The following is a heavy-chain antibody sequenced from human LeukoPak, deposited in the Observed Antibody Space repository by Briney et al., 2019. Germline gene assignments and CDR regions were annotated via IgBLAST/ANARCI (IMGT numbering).Heavy chain of an antibody. J-gene: IGHJ4*02. D-gene: IGHD3-3*01. Sequence: SETLSLTCTVSGYSISSGYYWGWIRQPPGKGLEWIGSIYHSGGTYYNPSLKSRVTISVDTSKNQFSLKLSSVTAADTAVYYCARDPARITILEHQGYREDYWGQGTLVTVSS. CDR1: GYSISSGYY. V-gene: IGHV4-38-2*02. CDR2: IYHSGGT. CDR3: ARDPARITILEHQGYREDY.